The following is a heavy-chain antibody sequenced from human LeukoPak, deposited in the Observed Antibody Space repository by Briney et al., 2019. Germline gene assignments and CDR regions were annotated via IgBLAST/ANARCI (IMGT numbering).Heavy chain of an antibody. CDR1: GYSFATYG. J-gene: IGHJ1*01. CDR3: AREGD. CDR2: ISPYDGNT. Sequence: ASVKVSCKASGYSFATYGISWVRQAPGQGLEWMGWISPYDGNTKYSQKFQGRVTLTTETSTTTAYVELRNLGSDDTAVYYCAREGDWGQGTLVTVSS. V-gene: IGHV1-18*01.